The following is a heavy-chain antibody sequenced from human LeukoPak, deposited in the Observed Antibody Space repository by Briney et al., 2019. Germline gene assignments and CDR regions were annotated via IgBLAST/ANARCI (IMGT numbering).Heavy chain of an antibody. J-gene: IGHJ4*02. D-gene: IGHD3-10*01. Sequence: GGSLRLSCAASGFTFSSYAMSWVRQAPGKGLEWVSAISGSGGSTYYADSVKGRFTISRDNSKNTLYLQMNSLRPEDTAIYYCAKLLESGTYNNFFHYWGQGTLVTVSS. CDR2: ISGSGGST. CDR3: AKLLESGTYNNFFHY. V-gene: IGHV3-23*01. CDR1: GFTFSSYA.